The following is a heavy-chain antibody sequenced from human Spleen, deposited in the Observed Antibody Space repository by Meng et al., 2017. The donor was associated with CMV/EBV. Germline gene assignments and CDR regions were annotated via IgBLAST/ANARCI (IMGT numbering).Heavy chain of an antibody. Sequence: ASVKVSCKASGYTFTGYYMHWVRQAPGQGLEWMGWINPNSGGTNYAQKFQGRVTVTSDTSTSTVYMELSSLRSEDTAVYYCARDHYFDFWNGYSYYYYGMDVWGQGTTVTVSS. D-gene: IGHD3-3*01. CDR2: INPNSGGT. CDR3: ARDHYFDFWNGYSYYYYGMDV. J-gene: IGHJ6*02. CDR1: GYTFTGYY. V-gene: IGHV1-2*02.